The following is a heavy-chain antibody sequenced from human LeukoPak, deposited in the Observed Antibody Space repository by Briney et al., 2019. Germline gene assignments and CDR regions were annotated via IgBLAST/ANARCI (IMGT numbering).Heavy chain of an antibody. CDR2: IYYSGGT. D-gene: IGHD3-22*01. V-gene: IGHV4-59*01. Sequence: SETLSLTCTVSGGSISSYYWSWILQPPGKGLKWIGYIYYSGGTNYNPSLKSRVTISVDTSKNQFSLKLSSVTAADTAVYYCARGHRYYYDSSGYYRAYYYYYMDVWGKGTTVTVSS. CDR1: GGSISSYY. J-gene: IGHJ6*03. CDR3: ARGHRYYYDSSGYYRAYYYYYMDV.